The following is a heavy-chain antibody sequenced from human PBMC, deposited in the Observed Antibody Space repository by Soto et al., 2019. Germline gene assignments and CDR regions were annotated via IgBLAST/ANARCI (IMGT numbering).Heavy chain of an antibody. D-gene: IGHD3-16*01. J-gene: IGHJ1*01. CDR3: ARWGTTSGLDV. Sequence: QVQLVESGGGVVQPGTSLRVSCVGSGFTFRSYVIHWVRQAPGKGLEWVALTSYDGSDTYYGDSVRGRFTISRDNSMNTVYLPMDRLRSEDTALYYCARWGTTSGLDVWGQGTLVSVSS. V-gene: IGHV3-30*19. CDR1: GFTFRSYV. CDR2: TSYDGSDT.